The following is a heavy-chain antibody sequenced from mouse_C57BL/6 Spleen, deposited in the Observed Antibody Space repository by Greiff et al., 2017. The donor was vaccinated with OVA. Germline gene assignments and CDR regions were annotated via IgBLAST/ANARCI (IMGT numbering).Heavy chain of an antibody. Sequence: QVQLQQPGAELVMPGASVKLSCNASGYTFTSYWMHWVKQRPGQGLEWIGEIDPSDSYTNYNQKFKGKSTLTVDKSSSTAYMQLSSLTSEDSAVYYCASRTVVSMDYWGQGTSVTVSS. CDR1: GYTFTSYW. CDR3: ASRTVVSMDY. J-gene: IGHJ4*01. V-gene: IGHV1-69*01. D-gene: IGHD1-1*01. CDR2: IDPSDSYT.